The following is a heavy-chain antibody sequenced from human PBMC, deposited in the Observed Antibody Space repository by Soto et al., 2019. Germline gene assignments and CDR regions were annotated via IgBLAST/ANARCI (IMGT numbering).Heavy chain of an antibody. CDR1: GGSISSSSYY. V-gene: IGHV4-39*01. J-gene: IGHJ4*02. D-gene: IGHD1-26*01. CDR2: IYYSGST. Sequence: SETLSLTCTVSGGSISSSSYYWGWIRQPPGKGLDWIGSIYYSGSTYYNPSLKSRVTISVDTSKNQFSLKLSSVTAADTAVYYCARLEDVIIVPGGYFDYWGQGTLVTVSS. CDR3: ARLEDVIIVPGGYFDY.